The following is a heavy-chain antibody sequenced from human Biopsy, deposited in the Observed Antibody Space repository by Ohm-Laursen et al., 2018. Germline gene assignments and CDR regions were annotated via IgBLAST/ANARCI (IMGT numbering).Heavy chain of an antibody. Sequence: GASVKVSRKVSGYTFTTYYIHWVRQAPGQGLEWMGIINPGGNSTAYTQNFQGRVTMTWDTSTTTVYMELSSLRSEDTAVYYCVLASFDYWGQGTLVTVPS. J-gene: IGHJ4*02. V-gene: IGHV1-46*01. CDR1: GYTFTTYY. CDR2: INPGGNST. CDR3: VLASFDY.